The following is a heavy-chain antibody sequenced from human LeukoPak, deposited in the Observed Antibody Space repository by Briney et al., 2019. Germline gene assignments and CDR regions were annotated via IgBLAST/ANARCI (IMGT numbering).Heavy chain of an antibody. CDR3: ARNRDGYNSFDY. Sequence: SETLSLTCTVSGGSISSGGYYWSWIRQHPGKGLEWIGYIYYSGSSYYNPSLRSRVTISVDTSKNHFSLKLSSVTAADTAVYYCARNRDGYNSFDYWGQGTLVTVSS. CDR1: GGSISSGGYY. D-gene: IGHD5-24*01. J-gene: IGHJ4*02. CDR2: IYYSGSS. V-gene: IGHV4-31*03.